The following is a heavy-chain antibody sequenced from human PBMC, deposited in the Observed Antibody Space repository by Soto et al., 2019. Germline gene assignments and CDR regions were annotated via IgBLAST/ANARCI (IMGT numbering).Heavy chain of an antibody. Sequence: GGSLRLSCAASGFTFSSYEMNWVRQAPGKGLEWVSYISSSGITIYYADSVKGRFTISRDNAKNSLYLQMNSLRAEDTAVYYCARDSGCSSTSCYLRSDYYYYGMDVWGQGTTVTVSS. CDR1: GFTFSSYE. D-gene: IGHD2-2*01. CDR3: ARDSGCSSTSCYLRSDYYYYGMDV. V-gene: IGHV3-48*03. CDR2: ISSSGITI. J-gene: IGHJ6*02.